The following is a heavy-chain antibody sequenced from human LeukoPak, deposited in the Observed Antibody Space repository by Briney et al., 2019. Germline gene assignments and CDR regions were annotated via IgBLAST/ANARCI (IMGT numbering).Heavy chain of an antibody. CDR2: MNPNSGNT. CDR1: GYTFSGFY. J-gene: IGHJ4*02. Sequence: GASVKVSCKASGYTFSGFYINWMRQAPGQGLEWVGWMNPNSGNTGYAQTFQGKLTMTRNTSIKTAYMELSSLRSEDTAVYLTGHTWYDYWGQGTLVTVSS. V-gene: IGHV1-8*02. CDR3: GHTWYDY. D-gene: IGHD3-9*01.